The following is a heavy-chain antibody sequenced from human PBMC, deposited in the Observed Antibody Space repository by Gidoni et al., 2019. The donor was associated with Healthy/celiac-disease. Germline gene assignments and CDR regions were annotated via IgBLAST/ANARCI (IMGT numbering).Heavy chain of an antibody. CDR3: ARESWGTNIYYYGMDV. CDR2: ISAYNGNT. CDR1: GYTFTSYG. V-gene: IGHV1-18*01. D-gene: IGHD1-1*01. J-gene: IGHJ6*02. Sequence: QVQLVQSGAEVKKPGASVKVSCKASGYTFTSYGISWVRQAPGQGLEWMGWISAYNGNTNYAQKLQGRGTMTTDTSTSTAYMELRSLRSDDTAVYYCARESWGTNIYYYGMDVWGQGTTVTVSS.